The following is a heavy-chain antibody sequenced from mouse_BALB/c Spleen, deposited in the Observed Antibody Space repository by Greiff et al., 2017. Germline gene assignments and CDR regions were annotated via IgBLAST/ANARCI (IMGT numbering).Heavy chain of an antibody. CDR1: GYTFTEYT. Sequence: VHVKQSGPELVKPGASVKISCKTSGYTFTEYTMHWVKQSHGKSLEWIGGINPNNGGTSYNQKFKGKATLTVDKSSSTAYMELRSLTSEDSAVYYCALYYGSSYDWYFDVWGAGTTVTVSS. J-gene: IGHJ1*01. CDR2: INPNNGGT. V-gene: IGHV1-18*01. CDR3: ALYYGSSYDWYFDV. D-gene: IGHD1-1*01.